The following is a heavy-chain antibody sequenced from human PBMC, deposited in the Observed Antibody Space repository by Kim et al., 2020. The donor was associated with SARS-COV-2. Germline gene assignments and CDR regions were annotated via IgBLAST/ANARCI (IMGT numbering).Heavy chain of an antibody. J-gene: IGHJ6*02. D-gene: IGHD6-19*01. CDR2: IKQDGSEK. CDR3: ARDQPVAGTVYHYGMDV. Sequence: GGSLRLSCAASGFTFSSYWMSWVRQAPGKGLEWVANIKQDGSEKYYVDSVKGRFTISRDNAKNSLYLQMNSLRAEDTAVYYCARDQPVAGTVYHYGMDVWGQGTTVTVSS. V-gene: IGHV3-7*01. CDR1: GFTFSSYW.